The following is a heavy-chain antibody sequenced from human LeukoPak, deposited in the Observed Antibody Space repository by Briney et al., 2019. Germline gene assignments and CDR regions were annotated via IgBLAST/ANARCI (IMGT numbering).Heavy chain of an antibody. CDR3: ARALQSDFWSGYYRYYSYYMDV. CDR2: IRNKANSYTT. J-gene: IGHJ6*03. V-gene: IGHV3-72*01. CDR1: GFTFSDHY. Sequence: PGGSLRLSCAASGFTFSDHYMDWVRQAPGKGLEWVGHIRNKANSYTTEYAASVKGRFTISRDDSKNSLYLQMSSLKIEDTAVYYCARALQSDFWSGYYRYYSYYMDVWGKGTTVTVSS. D-gene: IGHD3-3*01.